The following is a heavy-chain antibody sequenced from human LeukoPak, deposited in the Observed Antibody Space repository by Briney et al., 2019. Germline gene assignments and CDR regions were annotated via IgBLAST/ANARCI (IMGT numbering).Heavy chain of an antibody. CDR1: GYTFTSYG. Sequence: GASVKVSCKASGYTFTSYGISWVRQAPGQGLEWMGWISAYNGNTNYAQKLQGRVTMTTDTSTSTAYMELRSLRSDDTAVYYCARADILTSYYPVDPWGQGTLVTVSS. V-gene: IGHV1-18*01. CDR3: ARADILTSYYPVDP. D-gene: IGHD3-9*01. CDR2: ISAYNGNT. J-gene: IGHJ5*02.